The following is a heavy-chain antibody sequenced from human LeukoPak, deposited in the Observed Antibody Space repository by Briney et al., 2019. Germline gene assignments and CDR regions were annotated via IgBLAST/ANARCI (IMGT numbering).Heavy chain of an antibody. D-gene: IGHD6-19*01. CDR1: GFTFSSYA. CDR3: AKDSRIAVAGTFDY. Sequence: PGGSLRLSCAASGFTFSSYAMSWVRQAPGKGLEWVSAISGSGGSTYYADSVKGRFTISRDNSKNTLYLQMNSPRAEDTAVYYCAKDSRIAVAGTFDYWGQGTLVTVSS. CDR2: ISGSGGST. J-gene: IGHJ4*02. V-gene: IGHV3-23*01.